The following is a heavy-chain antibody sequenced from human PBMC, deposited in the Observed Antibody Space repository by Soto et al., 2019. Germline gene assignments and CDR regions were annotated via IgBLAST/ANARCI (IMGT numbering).Heavy chain of an antibody. V-gene: IGHV4-59*01. CDR3: ARVVGGGDDYYYYGMDV. Sequence: SETLSLTCTVSGGSISSYYWSWIRQPPGKGLEWIGYIYYSGSTNYNPSLKSRVTISVDTSKNQFSLKLSSVTAADTAVYYCARVVGGGDDYYYYGMDVWGQGTTVTVSS. CDR1: GGSISSYY. D-gene: IGHD2-21*02. CDR2: IYYSGST. J-gene: IGHJ6*02.